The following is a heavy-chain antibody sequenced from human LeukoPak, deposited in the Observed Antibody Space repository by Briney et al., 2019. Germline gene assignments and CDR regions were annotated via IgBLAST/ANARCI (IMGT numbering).Heavy chain of an antibody. CDR1: GFTFSGYS. CDR2: ISSYSYI. CDR3: ARDQGNLYGDFDY. J-gene: IGHJ4*02. D-gene: IGHD4-17*01. Sequence: KPGGSLRLSCAASGFTFSGYSMNWVRQAPGKGLEWVSSISSYSYICYADSVKGRFTISRDNAKNSLYLQMNSLRAEDTAVYYCARDQGNLYGDFDYWGQGTLVTVSS. V-gene: IGHV3-21*01.